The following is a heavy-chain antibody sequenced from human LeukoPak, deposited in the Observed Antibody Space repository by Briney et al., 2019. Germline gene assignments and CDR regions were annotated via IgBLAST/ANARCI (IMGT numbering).Heavy chain of an antibody. CDR2: FDPEDSET. J-gene: IGHJ4*02. CDR3: ATAAPGYDYVWGSYRPNSLDY. V-gene: IGHV1-24*01. Sequence: ASVKVSCKVSGYTLTELSMHWVRQAPGKGLEWMGGFDPEDSETIYAQKFQGRVTMTEDTSTDTAYMELSSLRSEDTAVYYCATAAPGYDYVWGSYRPNSLDYWGQGTLVTVSS. D-gene: IGHD3-16*02. CDR1: GYTLTELS.